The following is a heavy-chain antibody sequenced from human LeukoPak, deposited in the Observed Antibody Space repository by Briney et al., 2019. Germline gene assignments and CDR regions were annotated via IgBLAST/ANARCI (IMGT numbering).Heavy chain of an antibody. Sequence: GGSLRLPCAASGFTFSSYAMSWVRQAPGKGLEWVSAISGSGGSTYYADPVKGRFTISRDNSKNTLYLQMNSLRAEDTAVYYCAKGSFMVRFYGMDVWGQGTTVTVSS. CDR2: ISGSGGST. V-gene: IGHV3-23*01. J-gene: IGHJ6*02. CDR3: AKGSFMVRFYGMDV. CDR1: GFTFSSYA. D-gene: IGHD3-10*01.